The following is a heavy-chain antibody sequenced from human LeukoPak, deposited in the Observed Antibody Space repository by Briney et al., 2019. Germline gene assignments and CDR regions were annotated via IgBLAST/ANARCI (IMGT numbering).Heavy chain of an antibody. CDR3: CAGSGSYIY. J-gene: IGHJ4*02. Sequence: GGSLRLSCAASGFIDNTNHMSWVRQAPGKGLEWVANIKQDGSERYSVDSLKGRFTISRDNAKNSLYLQMNSLRADDTAVYYCCAGSGSYIYWGQGTLVSVSS. D-gene: IGHD3-10*01. V-gene: IGHV3-7*01. CDR1: GFIDNTNH. CDR2: IKQDGSER.